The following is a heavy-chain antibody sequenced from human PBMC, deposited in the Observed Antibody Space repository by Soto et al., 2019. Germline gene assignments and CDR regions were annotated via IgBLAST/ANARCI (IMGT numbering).Heavy chain of an antibody. D-gene: IGHD6-25*01. CDR1: GFTFSSYG. Sequence: GGSLRLSCAASGFTFSSYGMHWVRQAPGKGLEWVAVISYDGSNKYYADSVKGRFTISRDNSKNTLYLQMNSLRAEDTAVYYCAKGGSSGYYYYGMDVWGQGXTVTVSS. CDR3: AKGGSSGYYYYGMDV. CDR2: ISYDGSNK. J-gene: IGHJ6*02. V-gene: IGHV3-30*18.